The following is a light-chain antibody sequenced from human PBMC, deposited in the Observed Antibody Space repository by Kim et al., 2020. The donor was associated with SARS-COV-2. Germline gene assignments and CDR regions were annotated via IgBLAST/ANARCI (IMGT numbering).Light chain of an antibody. CDR2: DNT. CDR3: QSYDSRLSGSI. V-gene: IGLV1-40*01. Sequence: RVTISGTGYSYNIGADYDVHWYQQRPGTAPKLLIYDNTNRPSGVPDRFSGSKSGTSASLAITGLQAEDEADYYCQSYDSRLSGSIFGGGTQLTVL. CDR1: SYNIGADYD. J-gene: IGLJ2*01.